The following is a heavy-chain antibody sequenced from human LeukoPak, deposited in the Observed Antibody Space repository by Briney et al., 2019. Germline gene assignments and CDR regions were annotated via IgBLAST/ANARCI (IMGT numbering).Heavy chain of an antibody. Sequence: GGSLRLSCAASGLPFSNFWMTWVRQAPGKGLEWVANIKEEDGSEKNYVDSVRGRFTVSRDNAKNSLYLQMSSLRAEDTAVYYCASGGHVDYCGQGTLVTVSS. CDR1: GLPFSNFW. CDR2: IKEEDGSEK. CDR3: ASGGHVDY. V-gene: IGHV3-7*01. J-gene: IGHJ4*02.